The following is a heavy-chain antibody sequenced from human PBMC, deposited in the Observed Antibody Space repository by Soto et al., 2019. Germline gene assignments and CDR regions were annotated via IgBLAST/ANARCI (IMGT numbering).Heavy chain of an antibody. CDR1: GGSISSGGYY. Sequence: QVQLQESGPGLVKPSQTLSLTCTVSGGSISSGGYYWSWIRQHPGKALEWIGYIYYSGSTHYNPSLKSRVTISVDTSKNQISLKLSSVTAADTAVYYCARVEAVAGMFGVDYWGQGTLVTVSS. CDR2: IYYSGST. D-gene: IGHD6-19*01. CDR3: ARVEAVAGMFGVDY. J-gene: IGHJ4*02. V-gene: IGHV4-31*03.